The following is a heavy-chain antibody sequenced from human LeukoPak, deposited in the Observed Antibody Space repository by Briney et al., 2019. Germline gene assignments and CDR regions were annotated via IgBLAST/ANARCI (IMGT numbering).Heavy chain of an antibody. V-gene: IGHV1-18*01. CDR2: ISAYNGNT. Sequence: GASVKVSCKASGYTFTSYGISWVRQAPGQGLEWMGWISAYNGNTNYAQKLQGRVTMTTDTSTSTAYMELRSLRSDDTAVYYCARDVTIFGVVIPFDYWGQGTLVTVSS. CDR3: ARDVTIFGVVIPFDY. J-gene: IGHJ4*02. D-gene: IGHD3-3*01. CDR1: GYTFTSYG.